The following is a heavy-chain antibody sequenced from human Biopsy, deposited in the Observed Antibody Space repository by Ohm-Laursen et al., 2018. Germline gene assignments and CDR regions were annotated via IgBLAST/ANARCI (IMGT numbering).Heavy chain of an antibody. V-gene: IGHV3-33*01. Sequence: RSLRLSCSASGLSFSTYGMHWVRQAPGKGLEWVAVIWYDGSKKYYADSVKGRFTITRDNSKNTLYLQMNSLRAEDTAVYYCASDRDSSGSFRWNHWGQGTLVTVSS. D-gene: IGHD6-19*01. CDR1: GLSFSTYG. CDR3: ASDRDSSGSFRWNH. J-gene: IGHJ5*02. CDR2: IWYDGSKK.